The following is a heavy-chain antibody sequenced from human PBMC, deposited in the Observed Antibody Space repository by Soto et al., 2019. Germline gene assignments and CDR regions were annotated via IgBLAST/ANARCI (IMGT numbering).Heavy chain of an antibody. V-gene: IGHV4-30-2*01. Sequence: SETLSLTCAVSGGSISSGGYSWSWIRQPPGKGLEWIGYIYHSGSTYYNPSLKSRVTISVDRSKNQFSLKLSSVTAADTAVYYCARGYYYGSRIDYWGQGTLVTVSS. CDR2: IYHSGST. D-gene: IGHD3-10*01. CDR3: ARGYYYGSRIDY. J-gene: IGHJ4*02. CDR1: GGSISSGGYS.